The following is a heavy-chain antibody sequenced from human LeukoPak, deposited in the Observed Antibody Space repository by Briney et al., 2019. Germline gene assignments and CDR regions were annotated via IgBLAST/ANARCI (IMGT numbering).Heavy chain of an antibody. CDR1: DHSFSSDY. CDR3: ASHRRSHGSEY. J-gene: IGHJ4*02. D-gene: IGHD3-10*01. V-gene: IGHV4-59*01. Sequence: SQTLSLTCAVSDHSFSSDYWTWIRHPPGNGLEWIEYISFLGSTKYHTYLKHRVRISIDVSRNQFSLRLSSVTAADTAVYYCASHRRSHGSEYWGQGPLVTVPS. CDR2: ISFLGST.